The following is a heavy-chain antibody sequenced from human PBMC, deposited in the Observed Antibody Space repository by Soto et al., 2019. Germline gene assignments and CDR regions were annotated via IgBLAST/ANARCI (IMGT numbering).Heavy chain of an antibody. D-gene: IGHD6-13*01. CDR3: ARGDIAAETFFYYYGMDL. Sequence: QLVESGGGLVQPGGSLRLSCAASGFTLNNCWMHWVRQSPGMGLVWVSRINGDATSTSYADSVKGRFTISRDNARNTLYLQMNSLRAEDTALYYCARGDIAAETFFYYYGMDLWGQGTTVTVS. CDR2: INGDATST. CDR1: GFTLNNCW. J-gene: IGHJ6*02. V-gene: IGHV3-74*01.